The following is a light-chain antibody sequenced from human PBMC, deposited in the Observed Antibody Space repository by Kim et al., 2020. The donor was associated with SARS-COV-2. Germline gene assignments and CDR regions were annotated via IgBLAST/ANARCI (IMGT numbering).Light chain of an antibody. J-gene: IGLJ2*01. CDR1: KLGDKY. CDR3: QAWDSSTVV. Sequence: SYELTQPPSVSVSPGQTASITCSGDKLGDKYACWYQQKPGQSPVLVIYQDSKRPSGIPERFSGSNSGNTATLTISGTQAMDEADYYCQAWDSSTVVFGGGPQLTV. V-gene: IGLV3-1*01. CDR2: QDS.